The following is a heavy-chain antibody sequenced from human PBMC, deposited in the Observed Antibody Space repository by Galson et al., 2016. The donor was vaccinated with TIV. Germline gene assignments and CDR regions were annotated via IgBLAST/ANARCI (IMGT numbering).Heavy chain of an antibody. J-gene: IGHJ4*02. V-gene: IGHV3-53*05. CDR2: IYSGGST. CDR1: GFIVSSNY. CDR3: ARSGDYGDY. Sequence: SLRLSCAASGFIVSSNYMTWVRQAPGKGLEWVSLIYSGGSTSYADSVKARFTISRDNSKNTLYLQMNSLRSEDTAVYYCARSGDYGDYWGQGTLVTVSS. D-gene: IGHD4-17*01.